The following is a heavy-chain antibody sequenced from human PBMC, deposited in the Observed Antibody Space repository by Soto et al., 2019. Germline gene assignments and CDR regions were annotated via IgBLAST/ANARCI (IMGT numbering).Heavy chain of an antibody. Sequence: PSETLSLTCCISGSPISGYHCKWVRQTPGKGVEWIGYFYNSGNPNYSSSLTSRVTFAVDMSEKESSLKLTSVPVGDTAVYWCARDSVVGHAFFDNW. D-gene: IGHD2-15*01. CDR1: GSPISGYH. V-gene: IGHV4-59*01. CDR3: ARDSVVGHAFFDN. J-gene: IGHJ3*02. CDR2: FYNSGNP.